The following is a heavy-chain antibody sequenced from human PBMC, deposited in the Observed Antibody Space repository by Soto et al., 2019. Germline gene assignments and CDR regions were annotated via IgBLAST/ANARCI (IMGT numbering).Heavy chain of an antibody. D-gene: IGHD2-15*01. Sequence: QVQLVQSGAEVKKHGSSVKVSCKASGGTFSSYAISWVRQAPGQGLEWMGGIIPIFGTANYAQKFQGRVTITADESTSTAYMELSSLRSEDTAVYYCARAPRGYCSGGSCSHLDYWGQGTLVTVSS. CDR2: IIPIFGTA. V-gene: IGHV1-69*12. J-gene: IGHJ4*02. CDR1: GGTFSSYA. CDR3: ARAPRGYCSGGSCSHLDY.